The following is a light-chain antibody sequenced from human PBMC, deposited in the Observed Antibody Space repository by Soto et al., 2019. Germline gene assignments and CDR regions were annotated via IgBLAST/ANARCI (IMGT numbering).Light chain of an antibody. CDR1: SSDVGGYNY. CDR2: EVS. Sequence: QSALTQPASVSGSPGQSITISCTGTSSDVGGYNYVSWYQQHPGKAPKLMIYEVSNRPSGVSHRFSGSKSGNTASLTISGLQAEDEADYYCSSYTRNSTHVVFGGGTKLTVL. CDR3: SSYTRNSTHVV. V-gene: IGLV2-14*01. J-gene: IGLJ2*01.